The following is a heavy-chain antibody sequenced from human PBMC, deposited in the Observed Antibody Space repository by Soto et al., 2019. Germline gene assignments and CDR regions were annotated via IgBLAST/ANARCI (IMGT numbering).Heavy chain of an antibody. Sequence: PGGSLRLSCAASGFTFSSYAMHWVRQAPGKGLEWVAVISYDGSNKYYADSVKGRFTISRDNSKNTLYLQMNSLRAEDTAVHYFARDPRSYSGWYPRGPFDPWGQGTLVTVSS. CDR3: ARDPRSYSGWYPRGPFDP. CDR1: GFTFSSYA. V-gene: IGHV3-30-3*01. J-gene: IGHJ5*02. CDR2: ISYDGSNK. D-gene: IGHD6-19*01.